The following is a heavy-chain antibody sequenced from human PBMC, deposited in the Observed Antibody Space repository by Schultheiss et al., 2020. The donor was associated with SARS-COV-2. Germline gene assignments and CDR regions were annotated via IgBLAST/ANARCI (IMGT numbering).Heavy chain of an antibody. Sequence: GGSLRLSCAASGFTFSGSAMHWVRQAPGKGLEWVSSISSSSSYIYYADSVKGRFTISRDNSKNTLYLQMNSLRAEDTAVYYCARFIPGEKYGVDVWGQGTTVTVSS. J-gene: IGHJ6*02. V-gene: IGHV3-21*01. CDR2: ISSSSSYI. CDR3: ARFIPGEKYGVDV. CDR1: GFTFSGSA. D-gene: IGHD3-10*01.